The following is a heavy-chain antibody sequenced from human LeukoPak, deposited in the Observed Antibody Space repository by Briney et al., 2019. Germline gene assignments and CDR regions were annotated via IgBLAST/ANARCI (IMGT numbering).Heavy chain of an antibody. Sequence: ASVKVSCKASGYTFTNYAMNWVRQAPGQGLEWMGWINTNTGNPTYAQDFTGRFAFSLDTSVSTAYLQISSLNAEDTAMYYCARTGGACSGGSCYSADSWGQGTLVTVSS. V-gene: IGHV7-4-1*02. CDR2: INTNTGNP. D-gene: IGHD2-15*01. J-gene: IGHJ5*01. CDR1: GYTFTNYA. CDR3: ARTGGACSGGSCYSADS.